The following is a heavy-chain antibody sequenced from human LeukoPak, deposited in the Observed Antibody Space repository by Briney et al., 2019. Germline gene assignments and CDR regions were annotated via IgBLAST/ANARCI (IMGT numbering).Heavy chain of an antibody. V-gene: IGHV4-39*07. CDR2: IYHSGST. D-gene: IGHD6-13*01. CDR3: ARDRDSDGIAAAGTVAFDI. Sequence: SETLSLTCTVSGGSISSGGYYWSWVRQPPGKGLEWIGEIYHSGSTNYNPSLKSRVTISVDKSKNQFSLKLSSVTAADTAVYYCARDRDSDGIAAAGTVAFDIWGQGTMVTVSS. CDR1: GGSISSGGYY. J-gene: IGHJ3*02.